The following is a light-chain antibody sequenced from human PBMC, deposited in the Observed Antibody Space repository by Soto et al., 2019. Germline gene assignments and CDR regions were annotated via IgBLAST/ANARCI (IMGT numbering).Light chain of an antibody. J-gene: IGLJ1*01. V-gene: IGLV2-14*03. CDR3: CSYTSSSTPCV. CDR1: SSDVGGYNY. CDR2: DVS. Sequence: QSALAQPASVSGSPGQSITISCTGTSSDVGGYNYVSWYQQHPGKAPKLMIYDVSDRPSGVSNRFSASKSGNTASLTISGLQAEDEADYYCCSYTSSSTPCVFGTGTNVTVL.